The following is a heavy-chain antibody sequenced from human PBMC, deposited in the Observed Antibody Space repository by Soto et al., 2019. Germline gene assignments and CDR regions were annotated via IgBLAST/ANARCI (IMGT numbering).Heavy chain of an antibody. J-gene: IGHJ3*01. CDR1: GASISSGDYY. D-gene: IGHD3-16*01. CDR2: IYFSEST. CDR3: GIVDMITWGGITGPNDAFGR. V-gene: IGHV4-30-4*01. Sequence: SETLSLTCNVSGASISSGDYYWSWIRQPPGKGLEWIGYIYFSESTSYNPSLKSRVTISGDKSKNQFSLRVTSVTAADTAVYYCGIVDMITWGGITGPNDAFGRWGQGKMVTVSS.